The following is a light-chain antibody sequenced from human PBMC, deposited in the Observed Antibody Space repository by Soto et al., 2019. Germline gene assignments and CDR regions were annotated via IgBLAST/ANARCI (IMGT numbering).Light chain of an antibody. CDR1: QSISSW. Sequence: GDRVTITCRASQSISSWLAWYQQKPGKAPKLLIYDASSLESGVPSRFSGSGSGTEFTLTISSLQPDDFATYYCQHETFGQGTKVDIK. V-gene: IGKV1-5*01. J-gene: IGKJ1*01. CDR3: QHET. CDR2: DAS.